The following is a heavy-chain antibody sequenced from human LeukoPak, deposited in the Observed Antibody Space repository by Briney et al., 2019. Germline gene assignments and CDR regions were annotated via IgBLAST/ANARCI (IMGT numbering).Heavy chain of an antibody. D-gene: IGHD6-13*01. V-gene: IGHV3-7*01. CDR2: IKQDGSEK. Sequence: ETLSLTCTVSGGSISSSSYYWGWIRQPPGKGLEWVANIKQDGSEKYYVDSVKGRFTISRDNAKNSLYLQMNSLRAEDTAVYYCARDPYSSSWYVGEIDYWGQGTLVTVSS. CDR3: ARDPYSSSWYVGEIDY. J-gene: IGHJ4*02. CDR1: GGSISSSSYY.